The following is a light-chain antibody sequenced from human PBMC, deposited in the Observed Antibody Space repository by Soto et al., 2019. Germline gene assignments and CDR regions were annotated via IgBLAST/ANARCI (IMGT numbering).Light chain of an antibody. CDR1: QFVSSTY. J-gene: IGKJ4*01. CDR3: QQYGISPFT. V-gene: IGKV3-20*01. Sequence: EVVLTQSPGTLSLSPGARATLSCRASQFVSSTYLVWYQQRPGQAPRLLIYGASSRATGIPDRFSGGGSETDFTLTISRLESEDSAVYYCQQYGISPFTFGGGTKVEI. CDR2: GAS.